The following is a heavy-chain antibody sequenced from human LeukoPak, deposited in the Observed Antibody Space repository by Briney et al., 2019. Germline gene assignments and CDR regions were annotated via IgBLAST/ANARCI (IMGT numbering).Heavy chain of an antibody. Sequence: GGSLRLSCAASGFTFSSYSMNWVRQAPGKGLEWVSSISSSSSYIYYADSVKGRFTISRDNSKNTLYLQMNSLRAEDTAVYYCARDKGPFDYWGQGTLVTVSS. V-gene: IGHV3-21*01. CDR1: GFTFSSYS. CDR3: ARDKGPFDY. CDR2: ISSSSSYI. J-gene: IGHJ4*02.